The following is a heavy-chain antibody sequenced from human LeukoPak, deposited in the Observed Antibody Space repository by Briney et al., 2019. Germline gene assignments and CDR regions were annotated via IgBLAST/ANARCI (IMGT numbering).Heavy chain of an antibody. J-gene: IGHJ4*02. V-gene: IGHV1-2*04. CDR1: GYTFTDY. Sequence: ASVKVSCKASGYTFTDYMHWVRLAPGPGLEWMGWINPNSGGTNYVQKFQGWVTVTRDTSINTAYMELSRLTSDDTAVYYCARANFLYCSSTSCLFDYWGQGTLVTVSS. CDR2: INPNSGGT. CDR3: ARANFLYCSSTSCLFDY. D-gene: IGHD2-2*01.